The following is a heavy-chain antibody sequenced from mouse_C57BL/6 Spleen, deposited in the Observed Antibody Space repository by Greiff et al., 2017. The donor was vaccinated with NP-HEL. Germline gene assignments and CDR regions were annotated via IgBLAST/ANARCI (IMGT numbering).Heavy chain of an antibody. CDR3: ARRWLPIYAMDY. D-gene: IGHD2-3*01. J-gene: IGHJ4*01. Sequence: VQLQQSGAELVKPGASVKLSCKASGYTFTSYWMHWVKQRPGQGLEWIGMIHPNSGSTNYNEKFKSKATLTVDKSSSTAYMELRSLTSEDSAVYYCARRWLPIYAMDYWGQGTSVTVSS. CDR1: GYTFTSYW. CDR2: IHPNSGST. V-gene: IGHV1-64*01.